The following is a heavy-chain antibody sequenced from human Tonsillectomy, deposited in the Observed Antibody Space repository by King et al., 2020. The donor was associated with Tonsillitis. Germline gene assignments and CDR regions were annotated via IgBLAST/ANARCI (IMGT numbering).Heavy chain of an antibody. CDR1: GGSFTNYY. J-gene: IGHJ4*02. CDR3: ARADYLF. Sequence: VQLQQWGAGLLKPSETLSLTCAVSGGSFTNYYWNWIRQPPGKGLEWSGEIKHSESTSYNPSLKGRVTISLDTSKNQFSLKLTSVTAADTAVYYCARADYLFWGQGTLVTVSS. CDR2: IKHSEST. D-gene: IGHD3-10*01. V-gene: IGHV4-34*01.